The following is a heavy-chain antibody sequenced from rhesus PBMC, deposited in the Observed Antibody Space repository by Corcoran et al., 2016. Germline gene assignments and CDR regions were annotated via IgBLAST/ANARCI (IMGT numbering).Heavy chain of an antibody. J-gene: IGHJ4*01. CDR3: ASEFVS. CDR2: IKGNSGST. Sequence: QVQLQESGPGLVKPSETLSLTCAVSGASISRSLWSWIRQPPVKGLEWIGEIKGNSGSTYYSPSLSRRVSISKDASKNQFSLKLSSLTAADTAVYYCASEFVSWGQGVLVTVSS. V-gene: IGHV4-80*01. CDR1: GASISRSL.